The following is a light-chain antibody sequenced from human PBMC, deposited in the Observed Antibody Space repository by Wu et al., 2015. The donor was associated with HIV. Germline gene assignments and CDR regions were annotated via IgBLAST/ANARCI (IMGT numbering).Light chain of an antibody. CDR3: QQHSGIPFT. Sequence: DIQMTQSPSSLSASVGDKVTLTCRASQAIRNSVAWLQQRPGQAPKLLLYAASTLESGVPSRFSGTGYGTDFTLTISGLQPEDFAIYYCQQHSGIPFTFGQG. CDR2: AAS. V-gene: IGKV1-NL1*01. J-gene: IGKJ2*01. CDR1: QAIRNS.